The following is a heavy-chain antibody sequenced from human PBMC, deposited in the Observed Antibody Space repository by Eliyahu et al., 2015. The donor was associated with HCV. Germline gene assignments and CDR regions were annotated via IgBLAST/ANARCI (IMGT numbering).Heavy chain of an antibody. CDR3: AKGGAGY. CDR1: GFTFSSYA. J-gene: IGHJ4*02. V-gene: IGHV3-30*04. CDR2: ISYDGSDK. Sequence: QVQLVESGGGVVQPGRSLRLSCAASGFTFSSYAMHWVRQAPGKGVVWVALISYDGSDKYYADSVKGRFTISRDNSKNTLFLQVNSLRPEDTAVYYCAKGGAGYWGQGTLVTVSS.